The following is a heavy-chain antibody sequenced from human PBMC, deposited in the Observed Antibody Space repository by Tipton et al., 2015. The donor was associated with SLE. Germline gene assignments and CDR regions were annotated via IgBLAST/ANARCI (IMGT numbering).Heavy chain of an antibody. CDR2: IQNDGSDK. V-gene: IGHV3-30*02. J-gene: IGHJ4*02. CDR3: ASGFSGSLGGY. Sequence: SLRLSCAASGFIFSTYGMHWVRQAPGKGLDWVAFIQNDGSDKYYADSVKGRFTISRDNSKNTLYLQMNSLRAEDTAVYYCASGFSGSLGGYWGQGTLVTVSS. CDR1: GFIFSTYG. D-gene: IGHD1-26*01.